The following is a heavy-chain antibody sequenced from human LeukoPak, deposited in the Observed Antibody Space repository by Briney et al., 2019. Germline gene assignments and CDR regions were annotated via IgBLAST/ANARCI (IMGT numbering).Heavy chain of an antibody. Sequence: SVKVSCKASGGTFSSYAISWVRQAPEQGLEWMGGIIPIFGTANYAQKFQGRVTITADKSTSTAYMELSRLRSDDTAVYYCAREKRVTVGYCSGGSCRRGFDPWGQGTLVTVSS. CDR1: GGTFSSYA. CDR3: AREKRVTVGYCSGGSCRRGFDP. V-gene: IGHV1-69*06. J-gene: IGHJ5*02. D-gene: IGHD2-15*01. CDR2: IIPIFGTA.